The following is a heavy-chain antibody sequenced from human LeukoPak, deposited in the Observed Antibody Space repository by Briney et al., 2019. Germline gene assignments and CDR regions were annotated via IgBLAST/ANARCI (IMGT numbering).Heavy chain of an antibody. D-gene: IGHD3-22*01. J-gene: IGHJ5*02. CDR2: MYSSGST. CDR3: ARESNYHDSLGYNWFDP. Sequence: SETLSLTCTVSGASISKITYYWGWIRQPPGKGLEWIGSMYSSGSTYYKPSLKSRVTISLDTSKNQFSLKLSSVTAADTAVYYCARESNYHDSLGYNWFDPWGQGTLVTVSS. CDR1: GASISKITYY. V-gene: IGHV4-39*07.